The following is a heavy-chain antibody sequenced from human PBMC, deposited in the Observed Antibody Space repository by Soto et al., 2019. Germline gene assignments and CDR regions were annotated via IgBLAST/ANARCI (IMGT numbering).Heavy chain of an antibody. Sequence: GGSLRLSCAASGFTFSSYAMTWVRQAPGKGLEWVSVISGSGGSTHYADSVKGRFTIARDNSKNTLFLQMNSLRAEDTAVYYCATAKLLLPWLFDYWGQGTLVTVSS. V-gene: IGHV3-23*01. CDR3: ATAKLLLPWLFDY. CDR1: GFTFSSYA. D-gene: IGHD2-15*01. CDR2: ISGSGGST. J-gene: IGHJ4*02.